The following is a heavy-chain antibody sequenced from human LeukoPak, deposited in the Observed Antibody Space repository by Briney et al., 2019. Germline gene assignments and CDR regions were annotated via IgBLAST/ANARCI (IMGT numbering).Heavy chain of an antibody. V-gene: IGHV3-7*01. CDR3: ARPGTYCSGYGSCFPFEY. CDR2: IDKDGSEK. CDR1: GFTFSNYW. J-gene: IGHJ4*02. D-gene: IGHD2-15*01. Sequence: GGSLRLSCAASGFTFSNYWMSWVRQAPGKGPEWVAKIDKDGSEKYSVDSVRGQFTISRDNAKNTLYLQMDSLRAEDTAVYYCARPGTYCSGYGSCFPFEYWGQGSLVIVSS.